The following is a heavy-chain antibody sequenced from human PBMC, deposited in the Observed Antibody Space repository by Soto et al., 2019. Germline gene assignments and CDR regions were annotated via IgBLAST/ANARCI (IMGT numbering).Heavy chain of an antibody. D-gene: IGHD3-10*01. CDR1: GDSISTYY. V-gene: IGHV4-59*01. CDR3: ATHYGGNYGPGFDN. Sequence: QVQLQESGPGLVKPSETLSLTCTVSGDSISTYYWSWIRQSPGEGLEWIGYIYTSGSTDYNPSHKSRVTVSVDTSKNQFSLKLNSVTAADTAVYYCATHYGGNYGPGFDNWGQGTLVTVSS. CDR2: IYTSGST. J-gene: IGHJ4*02.